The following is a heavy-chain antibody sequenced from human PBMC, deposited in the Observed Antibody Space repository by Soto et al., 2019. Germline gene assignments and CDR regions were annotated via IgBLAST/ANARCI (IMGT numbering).Heavy chain of an antibody. CDR2: IYTSGST. V-gene: IGHV4-4*07. D-gene: IGHD3-3*01. CDR1: GGSISSYY. CDR3: ARDPHLDPYYDFWSGYDYYYGMDV. Sequence: QVQLQESGPGLVKPSETLSLTCTVSGGSISSYYWSWIRQPAGKGLEWIGRIYTSGSTNYNPSLKSRVTMSVDTSKNQFSLKLSSVTAADTAVYYCARDPHLDPYYDFWSGYDYYYGMDVWGQGTTVTVSS. J-gene: IGHJ6*02.